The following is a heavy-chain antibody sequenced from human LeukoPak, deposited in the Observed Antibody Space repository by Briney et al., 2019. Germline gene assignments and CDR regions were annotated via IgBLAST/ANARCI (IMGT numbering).Heavy chain of an antibody. D-gene: IGHD2-2*01. Sequence: PGGSLRLSCAASGFTFSSYAMSWIRQAPGKGLEWVSAISGSGGSTFYADSVKGRFTISRDNSKNTLYLQMNSLRAEDTAVYYCAKASGGAHIVVVPAALTFDYWGQGTLVTVSS. J-gene: IGHJ4*02. CDR3: AKASGGAHIVVVPAALTFDY. CDR1: GFTFSSYA. V-gene: IGHV3-23*01. CDR2: ISGSGGST.